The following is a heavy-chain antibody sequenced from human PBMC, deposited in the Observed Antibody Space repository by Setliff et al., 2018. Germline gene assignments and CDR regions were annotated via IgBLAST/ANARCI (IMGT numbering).Heavy chain of an antibody. J-gene: IGHJ4*02. V-gene: IGHV4-39*07. CDR1: GGSISTNSYY. CDR2: MYFSGST. CDR3: ARAPRYFDSTGSYFDG. Sequence: TLSLTCTVSGGSISTNSYYWGWIRQPPGKGLEWIGSMYFSGSTYYNPSLKSRVTMSIDKSKNEFSLKMSSVTAADTAVYYCARAPRYFDSTGSYFDGWGQGILVTVS. D-gene: IGHD3-22*01.